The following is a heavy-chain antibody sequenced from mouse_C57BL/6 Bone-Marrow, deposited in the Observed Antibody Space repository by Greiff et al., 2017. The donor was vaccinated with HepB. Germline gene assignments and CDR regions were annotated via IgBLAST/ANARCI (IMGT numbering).Heavy chain of an antibody. J-gene: IGHJ4*01. V-gene: IGHV5-9-1*02. D-gene: IGHD1-1*01. CDR2: ISSGGDYI. CDR3: TRGYYYGSRGAMDY. Sequence: EVMLVESGAGLVKPGGSLKLSCAASGFTFSSYAMSWVRQTPEKRLEWVAYISSGGDYIYYADTVKGRFTISRDNARNTLYLQMSSLKSEDTAMYYCTRGYYYGSRGAMDYWGQGTSVTVSS. CDR1: GFTFSSYA.